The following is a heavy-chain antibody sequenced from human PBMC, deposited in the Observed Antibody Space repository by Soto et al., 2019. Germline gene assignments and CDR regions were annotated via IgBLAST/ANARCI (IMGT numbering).Heavy chain of an antibody. V-gene: IGHV3-64*01. CDR1: GFTFSSYA. D-gene: IGHD5-12*01. CDR3: ARTSGYAFDY. Sequence: EVQLVESGGGLVQPGGSLRLSCAASGFTFSSYAMHWVRQAPGKGLEYVSVISSNGGSTYYANSVKGRFTISRDNSKNTLYLQMGSLSAEDMAVYYCARTSGYAFDYWGQGTLVTVSS. J-gene: IGHJ4*02. CDR2: ISSNGGST.